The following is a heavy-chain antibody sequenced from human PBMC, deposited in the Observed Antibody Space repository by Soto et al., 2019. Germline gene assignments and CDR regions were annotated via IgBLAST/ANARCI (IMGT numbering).Heavy chain of an antibody. Sequence: SETLSLPCAVSGGSFTSYYWTSIRQPPKNGLEWLGEIAHCGRTKYNPSPKRRFTMPVDTSKNHFSLKLTSVTSAHTALYFCARGREQLAREQQPLEHWGQGTLVTVSS. CDR1: GGSFTSYY. V-gene: IGHV4-34*01. D-gene: IGHD6-13*01. CDR3: ARGREQLAREQQPLEH. J-gene: IGHJ5*02. CDR2: IAHCGRT.